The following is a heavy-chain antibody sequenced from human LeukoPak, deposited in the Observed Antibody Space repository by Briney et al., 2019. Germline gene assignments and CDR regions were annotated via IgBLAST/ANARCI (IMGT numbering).Heavy chain of an antibody. J-gene: IGHJ4*02. CDR1: GFPFNTFT. D-gene: IGHD1-26*01. V-gene: IGHV3-21*01. Sequence: GGSLRLSCAASGFPFNTFTMNWVCQAPGKGLEWVSSIRSSASNIYYADSVKGRFTISRDNAKNSLYLQMNSLRVEDTAVYYCASGRGYWGRGTLVTVSS. CDR3: ASGRGY. CDR2: IRSSASNI.